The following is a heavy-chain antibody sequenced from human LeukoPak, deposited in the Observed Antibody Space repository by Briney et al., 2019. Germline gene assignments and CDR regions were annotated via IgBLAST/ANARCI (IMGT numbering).Heavy chain of an antibody. V-gene: IGHV1-2*02. CDR2: INPNSGGT. D-gene: IGHD3-22*01. J-gene: IGHJ4*02. CDR3: ARDSAMIVVVITNRQDY. CDR1: GYTFTGYY. Sequence: GASVKVSCKAFGYTFTGYYMHWVRQAPGQGLEWMGWINPNSGGTNYAQKFQGRVTMTRDTSISTAYMELSRLRSDDTAVYYCARDSAMIVVVITNRQDYWGQGTLVTVSS.